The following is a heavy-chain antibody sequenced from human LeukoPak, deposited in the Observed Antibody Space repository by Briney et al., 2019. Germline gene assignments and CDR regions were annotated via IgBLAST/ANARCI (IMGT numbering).Heavy chain of an antibody. CDR3: ASGYPADYFDY. J-gene: IGHJ4*02. CDR1: GGSISSGGYS. D-gene: IGHD5-18*01. Sequence: PSETLSLTCAVSGGSISSGGYSWSWIRQPPGTGLEWIGYIYHSGSTYYNPSLKSRVTISVDRSKNQFSLKLSSVTAADTAVYYCASGYPADYFDYWGQGTLVTVSS. V-gene: IGHV4-30-2*01. CDR2: IYHSGST.